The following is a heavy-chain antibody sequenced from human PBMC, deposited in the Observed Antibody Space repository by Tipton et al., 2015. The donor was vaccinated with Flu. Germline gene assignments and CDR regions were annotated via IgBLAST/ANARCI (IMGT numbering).Heavy chain of an antibody. V-gene: IGHV4-4*02. D-gene: IGHD2-15*01. CDR3: ASSESWRINI. J-gene: IGHJ3*02. CDR1: GGPLSGGDW. CDR2: SHHFRVA. Sequence: SLRLSCSVSGGPLSGGDWCTWVRQTPGGALEWMGESHHFRVAKLNPSFKSRITTSVDRSGSLFSLTLSSVTAADTATYYCASSESWRINIWGQGTVVIVSS.